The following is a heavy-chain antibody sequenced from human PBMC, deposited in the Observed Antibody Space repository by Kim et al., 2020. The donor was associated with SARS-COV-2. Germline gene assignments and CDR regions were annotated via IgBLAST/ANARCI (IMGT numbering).Heavy chain of an antibody. Sequence: GESLKISCKGSGYSFTTYWIGWVRQMPGKGLEWMGIIYPGDSDTRYSPSFQDQVTISADKSISTAYLQWSSLKASDTAMYYCARQGRRYSGYDYTPYIDYWGQGTLVTVSS. V-gene: IGHV5-51*01. CDR2: IYPGDSDT. J-gene: IGHJ4*02. CDR1: GYSFTTYW. CDR3: ARQGRRYSGYDYTPYIDY. D-gene: IGHD5-12*01.